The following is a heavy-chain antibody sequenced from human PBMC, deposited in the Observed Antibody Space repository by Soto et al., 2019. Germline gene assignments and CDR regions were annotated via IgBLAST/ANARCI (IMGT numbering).Heavy chain of an antibody. Sequence: QVHLVESGGGVVRPGRSLRLACEASGFTFSTYGMHWVRQAPGKGLQWVAVIWYDGTNAYYADSVKGRFTISRDNSKDTLYLEMNNLRTEDTAVYYCARVEAPLIHSDHYYYGMDVWGQGTTVNV. D-gene: IGHD5-18*01. CDR1: GFTFSTYG. CDR2: IWYDGTNA. J-gene: IGHJ6*02. V-gene: IGHV3-33*01. CDR3: ARVEAPLIHSDHYYYGMDV.